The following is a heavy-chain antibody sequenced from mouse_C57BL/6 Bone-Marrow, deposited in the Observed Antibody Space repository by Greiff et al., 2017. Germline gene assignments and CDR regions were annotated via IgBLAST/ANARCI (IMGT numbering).Heavy chain of an antibody. D-gene: IGHD1-1*01. J-gene: IGHJ3*01. CDR3: AREYYGSSSFAY. CDR1: GFTFSDYY. Sequence: EVQGVESGGGLVQPGGSLKLSCAASGFTFSDYYMYWVRQTPEKRLEWVAYISNGGGSTYYPDTVKGRFTISRDNAKNTLYLQMSRLKSEDTAMYYCAREYYGSSSFAYWGQGTLVTVSA. V-gene: IGHV5-12*01. CDR2: ISNGGGST.